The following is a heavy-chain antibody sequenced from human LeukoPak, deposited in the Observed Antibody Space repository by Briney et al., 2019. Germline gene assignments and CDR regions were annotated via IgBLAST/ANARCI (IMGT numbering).Heavy chain of an antibody. J-gene: IGHJ6*03. D-gene: IGHD2-2*01. Sequence: SSETLSLTCAVSGGSISSSNWWSWVRQPPGKGLEWIGEIYHSGSTNYNPSLKSRVTISVDTSKNQFSLKLSSVTAADTAVYYCARVGEYCSSTSCYAQSDYYCYMDVWGKGTTVTVSS. V-gene: IGHV4-4*02. CDR1: GGSISSSNW. CDR2: IYHSGST. CDR3: ARVGEYCSSTSCYAQSDYYCYMDV.